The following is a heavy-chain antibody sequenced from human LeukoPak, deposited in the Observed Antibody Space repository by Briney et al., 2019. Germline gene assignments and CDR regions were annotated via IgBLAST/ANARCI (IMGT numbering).Heavy chain of an antibody. V-gene: IGHV5-51*01. CDR2: IYPGDSDT. CDR3: AIDGLAGAGVFGY. J-gene: IGHJ4*02. Sequence: GIIYPGDSDTRYSPSFQGQVTISADKSISTAYLQWSSLKASDTAMYYCAIDGLAGAGVFGYWGQGTLVTVSS. D-gene: IGHD2-8*01.